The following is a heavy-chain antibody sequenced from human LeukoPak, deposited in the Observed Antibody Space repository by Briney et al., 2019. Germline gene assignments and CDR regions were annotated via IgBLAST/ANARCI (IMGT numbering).Heavy chain of an antibody. V-gene: IGHV4-59*08. J-gene: IGHJ4*02. D-gene: IGHD6-13*01. CDR1: GGSISSYY. CDR3: ARYSSSSREDY. Sequence: SETLSLTCTVSGGSISSYYWSWIRQPPGKGLEWIGHIYYSGSTNYNPSLKSRVTISVDTSKNQFSLKLSSVTAADTAVYYCARYSSSSREDYWGQGTLVTVSS. CDR2: IYYSGST.